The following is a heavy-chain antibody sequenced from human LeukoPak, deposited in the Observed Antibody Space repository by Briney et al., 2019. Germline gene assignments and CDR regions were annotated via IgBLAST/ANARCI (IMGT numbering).Heavy chain of an antibody. D-gene: IGHD6-13*01. J-gene: IGHJ4*02. CDR3: ARDPTVAEAW. Sequence: ASVKVSCKTSGYTFTGYYMHWVRQTPGQGLEWMGIIDPSGGSTSYSQKFQGRVTMTRDTSTSTVYMELSSLRSEDTAVYYCARDPTVAEAWWGQGTLVTVSS. V-gene: IGHV1-46*01. CDR2: IDPSGGST. CDR1: GYTFTGYY.